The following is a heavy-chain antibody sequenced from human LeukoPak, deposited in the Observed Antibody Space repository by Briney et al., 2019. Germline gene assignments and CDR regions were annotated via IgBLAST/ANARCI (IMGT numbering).Heavy chain of an antibody. CDR3: AREVLGDYYYYMDV. CDR2: IYYSGST. J-gene: IGHJ6*03. V-gene: IGHV4-30-4*08. Sequence: SETLSLTCTVSGGSISSGDYYWSWIRQPPGKGLEWIGYIYYSGSTYYNPSLKSRVTISVDTSKNQFSLKLSSVTAADTAVYYCAREVLGDYYYYMDVWGKGTTVTVSS. D-gene: IGHD3-10*01. CDR1: GGSISSGDYY.